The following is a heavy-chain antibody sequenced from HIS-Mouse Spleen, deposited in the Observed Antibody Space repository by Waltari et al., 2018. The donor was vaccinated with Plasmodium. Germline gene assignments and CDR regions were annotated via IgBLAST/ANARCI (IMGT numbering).Heavy chain of an antibody. CDR2: ISYDGSNK. V-gene: IGHV3-30*04. CDR3: ARDPFYVDTAMVLDC. J-gene: IGHJ4*02. CDR1: GFTFSSYA. D-gene: IGHD5-18*01. Sequence: QVQLVESGGGVVQPGRSLRLSCAASGFTFSSYAMHWVRQAPGKGVEWVAVISYDGSNKYYADSLKGRFTISEDNSKNPRILQMNSLRAEDTAVYYCARDPFYVDTAMVLDCWGQGTLVTVSS.